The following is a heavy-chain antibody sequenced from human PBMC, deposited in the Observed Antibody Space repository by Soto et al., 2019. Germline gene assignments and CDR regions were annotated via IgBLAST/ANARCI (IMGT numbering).Heavy chain of an antibody. J-gene: IGHJ5*02. CDR1: GFTFRSFT. CDR2: ISSNSAYI. CDR3: TRDASRDSSARGWFDP. D-gene: IGHD6-13*01. Sequence: EGSLRLSCAASGFTFRSFTMNWVRQAPGKGLEWVSTISSNSAYIYYTDALRGRFTISRDNAKNSLHLQMNSLRAEDTAVYYCTRDASRDSSARGWFDPWGPIPQATFSS. V-gene: IGHV3-21*01.